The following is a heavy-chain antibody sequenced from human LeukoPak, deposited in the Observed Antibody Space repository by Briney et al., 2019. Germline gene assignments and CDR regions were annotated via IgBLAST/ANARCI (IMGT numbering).Heavy chain of an antibody. Sequence: SGTLSLTCAVSGGSISSSNWWSGVRQPPGEGLEWIGEIYHSGSTNYNPSLRRRVTISVDKSKNQFSLKLSSVTAADTPVYYCASHKFWGVIVMDNWFDPWGQGTLVTVSS. V-gene: IGHV4-4*02. CDR1: GGSISSSNW. D-gene: IGHD3-16*02. CDR3: ASHKFWGVIVMDNWFDP. J-gene: IGHJ5*02. CDR2: IYHSGST.